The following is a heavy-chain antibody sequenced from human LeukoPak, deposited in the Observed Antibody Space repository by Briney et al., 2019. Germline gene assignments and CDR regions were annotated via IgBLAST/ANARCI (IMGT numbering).Heavy chain of an antibody. CDR1: GFTFSNYG. V-gene: IGHV3-33*06. CDR3: AKDLGISGIVVVPAAIRRGAFDI. D-gene: IGHD2-2*02. CDR2: IWYGESNK. Sequence: GGSLRLSCAASGFTFSNYGMDWVRQAPGKGLEWVAVIWYGESNKYYADSVKGRFTISRDNSKNTLYLQMNSLRAEDTAVYYCAKDLGISGIVVVPAAIRRGAFDIWGQGTMVTVSS. J-gene: IGHJ3*02.